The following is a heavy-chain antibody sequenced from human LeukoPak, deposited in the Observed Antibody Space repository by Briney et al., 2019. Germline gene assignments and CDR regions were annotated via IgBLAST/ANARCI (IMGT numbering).Heavy chain of an antibody. CDR2: IYYSGST. V-gene: IGHV4-30-4*08. D-gene: IGHD1-1*01. CDR3: ARGGNWNDDAFDI. J-gene: IGHJ3*02. CDR1: GGSISGGDYY. Sequence: SQTLSLTCTVSGGSISGGDYYWSWIRQPPGKGLEWIGYIYYSGSTYYNPSLKSRVTISVDTSKNQFSLRLSSVTAGDTAVYYCARGGNWNDDAFDIWGQGTMVTVSS.